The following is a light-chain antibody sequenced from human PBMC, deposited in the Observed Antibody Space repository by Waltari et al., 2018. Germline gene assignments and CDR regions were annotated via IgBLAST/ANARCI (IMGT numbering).Light chain of an antibody. J-gene: IGKJ1*01. CDR3: QESYSFTRT. CDR1: HTISIY. CDR2: AAS. Sequence: DIQMTQSTSSLSASVGDRVTITRRASHTISIYLNWYQQKPGKAPNLLIYAASSLQSGVPSRFSGSGSGRDFTLIITSLQPEDFATYYCQESYSFTRTFGQGTKVEIK. V-gene: IGKV1-39*01.